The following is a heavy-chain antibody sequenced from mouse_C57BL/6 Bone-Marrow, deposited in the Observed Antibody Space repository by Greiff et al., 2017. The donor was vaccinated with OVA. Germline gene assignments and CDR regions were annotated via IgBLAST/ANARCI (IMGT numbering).Heavy chain of an antibody. V-gene: IGHV1-64*01. CDR2: IHPNSGST. CDR1: GYTFTSYW. J-gene: IGHJ3*01. Sequence: VQLQQSGAELVKPGASVKLSCKASGYTFTSYWMHWVKQRPGQGLEWIGMIHPNSGSTNYNEKFKSKATLTVDKSSSTAYMKLSSLTSEDSAVYYCARLGAPCFAYWGQGTLVTVSA. CDR3: ARLGAPCFAY. D-gene: IGHD4-1*01.